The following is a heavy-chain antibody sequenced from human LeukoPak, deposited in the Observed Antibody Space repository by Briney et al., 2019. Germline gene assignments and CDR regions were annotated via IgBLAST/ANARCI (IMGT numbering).Heavy chain of an antibody. D-gene: IGHD6-19*01. CDR2: IIPIFGTA. CDR3: ARDPSTGSGANWFDP. CDR1: GGTFSSYA. J-gene: IGHJ5*02. Sequence: ASVKVSCKASGGTFSSYAISWVRHAPGQGLEWMGGIIPIFGTANYAQKFQGRVTITADESTSTAYMELSSLRSEDTAVYYCARDPSTGSGANWFDPWGQGTLVTVSS. V-gene: IGHV1-69*01.